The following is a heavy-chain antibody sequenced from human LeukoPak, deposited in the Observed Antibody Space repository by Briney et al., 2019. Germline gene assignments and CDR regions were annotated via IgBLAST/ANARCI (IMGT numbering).Heavy chain of an antibody. D-gene: IGHD6-13*01. CDR3: AAWGSSSSPLPGMDV. CDR1: GYTFINYY. Sequence: GASVTVSCTASGYTFINYYMHWVRQAPGQGLEWMGVINPNGGGTSYAQKVQARVTMTRDTSTSTVYMELSSLRSEDTAVYYCAAWGSSSSPLPGMDVWGQGTTVTVSS. CDR2: INPNGGGT. V-gene: IGHV1-46*01. J-gene: IGHJ6*02.